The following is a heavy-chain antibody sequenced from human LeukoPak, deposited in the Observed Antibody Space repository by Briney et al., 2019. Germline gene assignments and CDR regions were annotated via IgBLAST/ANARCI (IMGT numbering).Heavy chain of an antibody. CDR2: INHSGST. D-gene: IGHD6-6*01. V-gene: IGHV4-34*01. CDR3: ASGLLKYSSSSRWYYFDY. Sequence: SEILSLTCAVYGGSFSGYYWSWIRQPPGKGLEWIGEINHSGSTNYNPSLKSRVTISVDTSKNQFSLKLSSVTAADTAVYYCASGLLKYSSSSRWYYFDYWGQGTLVTVSS. J-gene: IGHJ4*02. CDR1: GGSFSGYY.